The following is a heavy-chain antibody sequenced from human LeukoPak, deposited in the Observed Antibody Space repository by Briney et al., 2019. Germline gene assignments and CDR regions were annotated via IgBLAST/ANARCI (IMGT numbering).Heavy chain of an antibody. CDR3: ARRAATERGYSYGLDY. CDR2: ISTTGTNI. Sequence: GGSLRLSCTVSGFRFSDYHMSWMRQAPGKGLEWISYISTTGTNINYADSVEGRFTISRDNAKNSLYLQISSLRAEDTAVYYCARRAATERGYSYGLDYWGQGNLVTVSS. V-gene: IGHV3-11*04. D-gene: IGHD5-18*01. CDR1: GFRFSDYH. J-gene: IGHJ4*02.